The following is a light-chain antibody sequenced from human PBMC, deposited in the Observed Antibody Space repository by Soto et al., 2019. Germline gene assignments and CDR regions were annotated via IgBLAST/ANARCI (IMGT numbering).Light chain of an antibody. CDR2: AAY. CDR3: QQLNSYPPT. CDR1: QSISSH. Sequence: DIQMTQSPSSLSASVGDRVTITCRASQSISSHLNWYQQKPGKAHKLLIYAAYTLQSGVHSRFSGSGSGTDFTLTIRSLQPEDFATYYCQQLNSYPPTFGQGTRLEIK. J-gene: IGKJ5*01. V-gene: IGKV1-9*01.